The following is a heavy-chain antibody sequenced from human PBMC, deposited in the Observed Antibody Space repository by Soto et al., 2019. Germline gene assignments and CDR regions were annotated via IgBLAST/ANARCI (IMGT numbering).Heavy chain of an antibody. V-gene: IGHV4-30-4*01. J-gene: IGHJ6*02. CDR3: ARAYVTRYFSMDV. CDR1: GGSISNADFY. Sequence: LSLTCSFSGGSISNADFYWSWIRQPPGKGLEWIGYIYYSKITFYSPSLKGRVFISIDTSKNQFSLKLSSVTAADTAVYYCARAYVTRYFSMDVWGQGTTVTVYS. D-gene: IGHD3-16*01. CDR2: IYYSKIT.